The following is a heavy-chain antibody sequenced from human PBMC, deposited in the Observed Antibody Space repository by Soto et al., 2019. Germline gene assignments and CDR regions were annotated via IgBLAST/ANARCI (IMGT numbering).Heavy chain of an antibody. J-gene: IGHJ4*02. V-gene: IGHV4-31*03. Sequence: QVQLKESGPGLVKPSQTLSLTCTVSGGSISSGGYYWIWIRQHPGKGLVWIGYIYYSGSTYYNPSLKGRVTISVDTSKNQCSLKLSSVTAAEPAVYYCERSQYYYDSSGYYYYWGQGTLVTASS. CDR1: GGSISSGGYY. CDR2: IYYSGST. CDR3: ERSQYYYDSSGYYYY. D-gene: IGHD3-22*01.